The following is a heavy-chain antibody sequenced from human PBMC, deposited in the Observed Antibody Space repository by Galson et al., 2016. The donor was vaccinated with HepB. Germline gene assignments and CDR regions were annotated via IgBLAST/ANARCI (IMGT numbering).Heavy chain of an antibody. CDR2: IYYSGTA. CDR1: GGSISSGGHY. Sequence: LSLTCTVSGGSISSGGHYWSWLRQHPGKGLEWIGYIYYSGTAFFNPSLKSRVSMSVDTSKNQFYLKMTSITAADTAVYYCARDPVGATLGGFAYWGQGTLVTVSS. D-gene: IGHD1-26*01. J-gene: IGHJ4*02. CDR3: ARDPVGATLGGFAY. V-gene: IGHV4-31*03.